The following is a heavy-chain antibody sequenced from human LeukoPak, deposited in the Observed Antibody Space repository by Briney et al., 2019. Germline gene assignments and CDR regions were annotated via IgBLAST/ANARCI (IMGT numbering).Heavy chain of an antibody. J-gene: IGHJ4*02. CDR2: ISPCGSDP. D-gene: IGHD6-19*01. Sequence: GDSLKISGEASGYKFKIYWIGWVGQMPGKGLEWMGIISPCGSDPRYSPSFEGQVTISAQSSMNTAYLEWSSQKGSDTAIYYWARQQAVPGPLSDYGGKGNVVSLSS. V-gene: IGHV5-51*01. CDR1: GYKFKIYW. CDR3: ARQQAVPGPLSDY.